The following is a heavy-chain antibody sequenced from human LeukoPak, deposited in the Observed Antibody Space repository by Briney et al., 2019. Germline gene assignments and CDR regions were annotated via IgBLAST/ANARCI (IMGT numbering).Heavy chain of an antibody. J-gene: IGHJ4*02. V-gene: IGHV3-74*01. CDR3: EGGRGSYGFWAS. CDR1: GFTFSNYW. D-gene: IGHD1-26*01. CDR2: INGDGSTT. Sequence: GGSLRLSCAASGFTFSNYWMHWVRQAPGKGLVWVSRINGDGSTTNYADSVKGRFTISRDNAKNTLFLQMNSLRAEDTAVYYCEGGRGSYGFWASGGKGPLVPVSS.